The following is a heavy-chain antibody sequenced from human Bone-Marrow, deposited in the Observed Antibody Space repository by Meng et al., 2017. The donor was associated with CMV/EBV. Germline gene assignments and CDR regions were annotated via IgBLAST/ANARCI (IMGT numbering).Heavy chain of an antibody. J-gene: IGHJ6*02. CDR2: ISSDSIYI. CDR1: GFTFSSYS. V-gene: IGHV3-41*02. D-gene: IGHD6-19*01. Sequence: GGSLRLSCAASGFTFSSYSMNWVRQAPGKGLEWVSFISSDSIYIYYADSVKGRFTISRDNSKSMLYLQMDSLKAKDTAMYYCTRYSSQQWLYPYYYYYGMDVWGQGTTVTVSS. CDR3: TRYSSQQWLYPYYYYYGMDV.